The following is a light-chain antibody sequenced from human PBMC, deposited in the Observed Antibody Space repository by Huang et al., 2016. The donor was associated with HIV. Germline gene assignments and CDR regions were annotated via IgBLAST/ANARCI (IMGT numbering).Light chain of an antibody. V-gene: IGKV3-11*01. Sequence: EIVLTQSPATLSLSPGDTATLPCRASQSVSTYLAWYQQKPGQAPRLLISNASNRATGIPARFSGRGSGTDFTLTISSLEPEDFAVYYCQQRGNWYSFSQGTKLEIK. CDR1: QSVSTY. CDR2: NAS. CDR3: QQRGNWYS. J-gene: IGKJ2*01.